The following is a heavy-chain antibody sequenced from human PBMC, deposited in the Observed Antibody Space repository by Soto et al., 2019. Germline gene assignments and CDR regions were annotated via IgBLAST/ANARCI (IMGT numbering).Heavy chain of an antibody. Sequence: SETLSLTCAVSGASISNDYWSWIRQPPGKGLEWIGYIYRSGSTNYNPSLKSRVTMSIDTSKNQFSLRLNSVTAADTALYYCARGGGGIAADSRAQRTPVTVSS. J-gene: IGHJ4*02. D-gene: IGHD6-13*01. CDR1: GASISNDY. V-gene: IGHV4-59*01. CDR2: IYRSGST. CDR3: ARGGGGIAADS.